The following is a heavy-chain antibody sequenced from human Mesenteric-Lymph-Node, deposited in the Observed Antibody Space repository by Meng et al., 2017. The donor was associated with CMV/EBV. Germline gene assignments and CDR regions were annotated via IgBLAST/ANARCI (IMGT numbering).Heavy chain of an antibody. CDR3: ARRLIDSSGRENYFDY. CDR1: GGSVTGYY. V-gene: IGHV4-34*01. J-gene: IGHJ4*02. D-gene: IGHD3-22*01. Sequence: YGGSVTGYYWSWIRQPPGKGLEWIGEINHSGSTNYNPSLKSRVTISVDTSKNQFSLNLSSVTAADTAVYSCARRLIDSSGRENYFDYWGQGTLVTVSS. CDR2: INHSGST.